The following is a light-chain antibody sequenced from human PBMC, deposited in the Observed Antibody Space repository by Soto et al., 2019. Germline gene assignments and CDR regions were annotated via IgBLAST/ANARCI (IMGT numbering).Light chain of an antibody. CDR1: SSDVGGYNY. J-gene: IGLJ2*01. Sequence: QSALTQPASVSGSPGQSITISCTGTSSDVGGYNYVSWYQQHPGKAPKLIIYEVSNRPTGVSNRFSGSKSGNTASLTISGLQAEDEADYYCCSYAGSYTHVVFGGGTKLTVL. CDR3: CSYAGSYTHVV. CDR2: EVS. V-gene: IGLV2-14*01.